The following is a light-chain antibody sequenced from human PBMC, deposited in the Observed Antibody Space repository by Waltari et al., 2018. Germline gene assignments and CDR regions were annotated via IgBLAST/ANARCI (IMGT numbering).Light chain of an antibody. J-gene: IGKJ4*01. CDR2: AAS. Sequence: ETVMTQSPATLSVSPGERVTLSCRASQTIVDNLAWYQQRPGQPPRLLIYAASTRATGGPARCSGGGSGTEFTLTISSLQSEDFAVYYCQQYRHWPLAFGGGTKVEI. V-gene: IGKV3-15*01. CDR3: QQYRHWPLA. CDR1: QTIVDN.